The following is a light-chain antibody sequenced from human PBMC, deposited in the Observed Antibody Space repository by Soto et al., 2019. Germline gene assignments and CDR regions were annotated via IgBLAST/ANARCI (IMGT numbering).Light chain of an antibody. Sequence: QSVLTQPPSVSGAPGQRVTISCTGTIIGAGADVHWYQQLPGTAPKLLIYGNTNRPAGVPDRFSGSKSGSSASLAITGLQAEDEADYYCQSNRLSGSLFGGGTKLTVL. V-gene: IGLV1-40*01. CDR2: GNT. J-gene: IGLJ3*02. CDR3: QSNRLSGSL. CDR1: IIGAGAD.